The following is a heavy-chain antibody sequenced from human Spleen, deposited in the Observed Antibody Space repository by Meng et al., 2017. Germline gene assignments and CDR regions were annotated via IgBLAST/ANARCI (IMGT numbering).Heavy chain of an antibody. CDR3: VRSSGWVRTGFDP. Sequence: QVQLQQWGAGLLKPADTPSLTCVVYGGPFNTYYWTWIRQPPGKGLEWIGSSGHSGITYYTPSLKRRVTVSIDTSKSQFSLKLTSVTAADTAVYYCVRSSGWVRTGFDPWGQGTLVTVSS. CDR1: GGPFNTYY. V-gene: IGHV4-34*01. J-gene: IGHJ5*02. D-gene: IGHD6-19*01. CDR2: SGHSGIT.